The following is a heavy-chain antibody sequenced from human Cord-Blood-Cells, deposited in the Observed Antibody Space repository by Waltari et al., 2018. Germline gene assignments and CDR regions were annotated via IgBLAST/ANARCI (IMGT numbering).Heavy chain of an antibody. V-gene: IGHV4-39*01. D-gene: IGHD4-17*01. CDR3: ARHSGDYAIFDY. CDR1: GGSISISSSY. CDR2: IYYRGSP. Sequence: QLQLQESGPGLVKPSETLSLTCTVSGGSISISSSYWGWISQPPGKGLEWIGSIYYRGSPYYSPSLKSRVTISVDTSKNQFSLKLSSVTAADTAVYYCARHSGDYAIFDYWGQGTLVTVSS. J-gene: IGHJ4*02.